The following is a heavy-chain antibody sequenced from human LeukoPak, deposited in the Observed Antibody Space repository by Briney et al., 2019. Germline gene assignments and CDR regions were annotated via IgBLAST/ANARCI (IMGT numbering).Heavy chain of an antibody. CDR3: ARDYYGSGSPFSGYYYMDV. D-gene: IGHD3-10*01. V-gene: IGHV3-30-3*01. Sequence: GGSLRLSCAASGFTFSSYAMHWVRQAPGKGLEWVAVISYDGSNKYYADSVKGRFTISRDNAKNSLYLQMNSLRAEDTAVYYCARDYYGSGSPFSGYYYMDVWGKGTTVTVSS. CDR2: ISYDGSNK. CDR1: GFTFSSYA. J-gene: IGHJ6*03.